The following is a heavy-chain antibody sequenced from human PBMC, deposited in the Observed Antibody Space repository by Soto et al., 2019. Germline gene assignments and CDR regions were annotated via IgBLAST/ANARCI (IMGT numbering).Heavy chain of an antibody. CDR3: ARGRMDLDY. D-gene: IGHD2-15*01. J-gene: IGHJ4*02. Sequence: QVQLVQSGAEVKKPGASVKVSCKASGYTFTGYNMHWVRQAPGQGLEWMGWINSNSGGTNYAQKFQGRVTMNRDTSISTAYMELSMLRSDDTAVYYCARGRMDLDYWGQGTLVTVSS. V-gene: IGHV1-2*02. CDR1: GYTFTGYN. CDR2: INSNSGGT.